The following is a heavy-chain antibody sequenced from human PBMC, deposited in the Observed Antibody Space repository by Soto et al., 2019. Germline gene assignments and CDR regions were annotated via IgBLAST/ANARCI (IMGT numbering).Heavy chain of an antibody. CDR2: IIPILGIA. CDR1: GGTFSSYT. V-gene: IGHV1-69*02. J-gene: IGHJ4*02. CDR3: AQSSEYGDYVNYFDY. Sequence: QVQLVQSGAEVKKPGSSVKVSCKASGGTFSSYTISWVRQAPGQGLEWMGRIIPILGIANYAQKFQGRVTITAEKSTSTAYTELSSLRSEDTAVYYCAQSSEYGDYVNYFDYWGQGTLVTVSS. D-gene: IGHD4-17*01.